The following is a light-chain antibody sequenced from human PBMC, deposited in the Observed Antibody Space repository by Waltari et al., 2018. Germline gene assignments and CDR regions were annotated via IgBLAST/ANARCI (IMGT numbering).Light chain of an antibody. Sequence: DIVMTQSPDSLAVSLGERVTINCRSSQSVLYSSNRQNYLAWYQLKPGRPPKMLIYWASFRDSGVPDRFSGSGSGTDFTLTISSLHPEDFATYYCQQSYTTPFTFGPGTKVDLK. CDR2: WAS. CDR1: QSVLYSSNRQNY. CDR3: QQSYTTPFT. J-gene: IGKJ3*01. V-gene: IGKV4-1*01.